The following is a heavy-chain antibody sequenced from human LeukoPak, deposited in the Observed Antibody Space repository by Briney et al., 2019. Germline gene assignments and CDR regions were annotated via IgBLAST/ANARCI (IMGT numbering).Heavy chain of an antibody. CDR3: ARGWGE. Sequence: GGSLGLSCAASGFTFRSYRMNWVRQAPGKGLEWVASIKQGESERYYVDSVNGRFTISRDNAKNSLYLQMNSLRAEDTAVYYCARGWGEGGQGTLVTVSS. CDR2: IKQGESER. V-gene: IGHV3-7*02. D-gene: IGHD3-10*01. CDR1: GFTFRSYR. J-gene: IGHJ4*02.